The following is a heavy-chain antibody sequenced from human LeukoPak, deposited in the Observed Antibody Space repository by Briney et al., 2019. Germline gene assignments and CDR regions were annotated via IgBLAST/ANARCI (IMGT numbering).Heavy chain of an antibody. D-gene: IGHD3-22*01. Sequence: ASVKVSCKASGYTFTSYAISWVRQAPGQGLEWMGRIIPILGIANYAQKFQGRVTITADKSTSTAYMELSSLRSEDTAVYYCAPLPDSSGYYESYYYGMDVWGQGTTVTVSS. CDR3: APLPDSSGYYESYYYGMDV. J-gene: IGHJ6*02. CDR1: GYTFTSYA. V-gene: IGHV1-69*04. CDR2: IIPILGIA.